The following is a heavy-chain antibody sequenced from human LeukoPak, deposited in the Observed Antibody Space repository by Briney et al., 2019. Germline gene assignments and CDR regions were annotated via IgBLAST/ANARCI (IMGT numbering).Heavy chain of an antibody. D-gene: IGHD5-18*01. CDR1: GFTFSSYA. CDR3: AKDHGYSDYYVDY. V-gene: IGHV3-23*01. J-gene: IGHJ4*02. Sequence: GGSLRLSCAASGFTFSSYAMSWVRQAPGKGLEWVSAISGSGAGTHYADSVQGRFTISRDNSKNTLYLQMNSLRAEDTAVYYCAKDHGYSDYYVDYWGQGTLVTVSS. CDR2: ISGSGAGT.